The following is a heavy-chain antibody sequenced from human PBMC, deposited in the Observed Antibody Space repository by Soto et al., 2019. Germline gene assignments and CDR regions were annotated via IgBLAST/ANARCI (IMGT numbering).Heavy chain of an antibody. CDR2: ISTDNGNT. CDR3: TRDAKYYDILTGYFVNDY. J-gene: IGHJ4*02. D-gene: IGHD3-9*01. V-gene: IGHV1-18*01. CDR1: GYTFRNFG. Sequence: QVQLMQSGAEVKKPGASVKVSCKASGYTFRNFGISWVRQAPGQGLEWLGGISTDNGNTKYAQNFHDRVTMTTDTATTTAYMELRSLRSDDTAVYYCTRDAKYYDILTGYFVNDYWGQGTLVTVSS.